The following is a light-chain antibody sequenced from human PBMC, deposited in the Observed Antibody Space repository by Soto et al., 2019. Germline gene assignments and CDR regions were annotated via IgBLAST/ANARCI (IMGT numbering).Light chain of an antibody. J-gene: IGKJ1*01. CDR2: DAS. V-gene: IGKV3-11*01. CDR1: QSVSSY. CDR3: QQRSNWPPG. Sequence: EIVLTQSPATLSLSPGERATLSCRASQSVSSYLAWYQQKPGQAPRLLIHDASNRATGIPARFSGSGSGTDFTLTISSLEPEDFAVYYCQQRSNWPPGFGQGTKVEIK.